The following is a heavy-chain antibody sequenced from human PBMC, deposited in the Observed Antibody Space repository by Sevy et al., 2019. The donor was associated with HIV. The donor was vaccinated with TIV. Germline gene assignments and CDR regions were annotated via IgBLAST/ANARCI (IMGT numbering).Heavy chain of an antibody. CDR2: LKSDVYGGTV. V-gene: IGHV3-49*04. Sequence: GGSLRLSCTASGFTFGVYCMSWVCQAPGKGLEWVAFLKSDVYGGTVDHAASVRGRFVNSRDDSKTIASLRMNDLKTVDTVVYYSTRWKAAQSMFAYWGQGGLVTVSS. J-gene: IGHJ4*02. CDR3: TRWKAAQSMFAY. D-gene: IGHD6-13*01. CDR1: GFTFGVYC.